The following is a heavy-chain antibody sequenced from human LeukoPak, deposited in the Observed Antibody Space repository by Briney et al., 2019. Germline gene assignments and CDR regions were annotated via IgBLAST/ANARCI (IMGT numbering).Heavy chain of an antibody. J-gene: IGHJ4*02. CDR3: ARTSTEYYYDSSGYRDY. CDR2: INTNTGNP. V-gene: IGHV7-4-1*02. D-gene: IGHD3-22*01. CDR1: GYTFTTYP. Sequence: ASVKVSCKASGYTFTTYPINWVRQAPGQGLEWMGWINTNTGNPTYAQGFTGRFVFSLDTSVSTAYLQISSLKAEDTAVYYCARTSTEYYYDSSGYRDYWGQGTLVTVSS.